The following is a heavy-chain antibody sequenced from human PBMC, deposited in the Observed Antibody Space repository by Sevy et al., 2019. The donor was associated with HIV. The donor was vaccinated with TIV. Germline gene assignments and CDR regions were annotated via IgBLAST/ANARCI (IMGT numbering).Heavy chain of an antibody. CDR1: GYSFTSYW. J-gene: IGHJ6*02. V-gene: IGHV5-51*01. CDR2: IYPGDSDT. Sequence: NSGESLKISCKGSGYSFTSYWIGWVRQMPGKGLEWMGIIYPGDSDTRYSPSFQGQVTISADKSISTAYLQWSSLKASDTAMYYCARSDIGYCSGGSCSIPNYGMDVWGQGTTVTVSS. D-gene: IGHD2-15*01. CDR3: ARSDIGYCSGGSCSIPNYGMDV.